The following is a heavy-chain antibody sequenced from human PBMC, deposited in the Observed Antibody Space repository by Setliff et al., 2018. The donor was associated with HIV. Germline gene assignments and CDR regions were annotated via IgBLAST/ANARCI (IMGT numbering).Heavy chain of an antibody. J-gene: IGHJ4*02. D-gene: IGHD4-17*01. Sequence: GGSLRLSCAASGFTFSSYSMNWVRQAPGKGLEWVSFISSGNSYIYYADSVKGRFTISRDNAKNSLYLQMNSLRAEDTAVYYCARENYGDYYLSIDYWGQGTLVTVSS. CDR1: GFTFSSYS. CDR3: ARENYGDYYLSIDY. V-gene: IGHV3-21*01. CDR2: ISSGNSYI.